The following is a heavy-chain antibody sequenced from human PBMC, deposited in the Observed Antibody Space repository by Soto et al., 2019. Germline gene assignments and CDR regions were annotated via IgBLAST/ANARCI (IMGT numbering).Heavy chain of an antibody. CDR1: GFTFSSYG. CDR2: IWYDGSNK. D-gene: IGHD3-3*01. Sequence: PGGSLRLSCAASGFTFSSYGMHWVRQAPGKGLEWVAVIWYDGSNKYYADSVKGRFTISRDNSKNTLYLQMNSLRAEDTAVYYCARNRRATIFGVVIEQNYYYYYMDVWGKGTTVTVSS. V-gene: IGHV3-33*01. CDR3: ARNRRATIFGVVIEQNYYYYYMDV. J-gene: IGHJ6*03.